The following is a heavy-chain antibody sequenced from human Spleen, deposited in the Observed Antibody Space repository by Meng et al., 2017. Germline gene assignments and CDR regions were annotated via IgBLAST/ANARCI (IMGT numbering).Heavy chain of an antibody. V-gene: IGHV3-21*03. CDR1: GFNFSSYA. CDR2: ISSRNSYI. CDR3: SGHVDY. J-gene: IGHJ4*01. Sequence: VQLVESGGGLVKRGGSLRLSCAASGFNFSSYAMNWVRQAPGKGLEWVSSISSRNSYIYYADSVKGRFTISRDNAKNSLFLQMNSLKTEDTAVYYCSGHVDYWGHGTLVTVSS.